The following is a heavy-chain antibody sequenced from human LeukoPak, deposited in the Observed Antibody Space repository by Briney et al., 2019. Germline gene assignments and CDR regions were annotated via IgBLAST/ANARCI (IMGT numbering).Heavy chain of an antibody. CDR1: GGSISSGDYY. D-gene: IGHD2-2*01. V-gene: IGHV4-30-4*08. CDR3: ARERFVVVPAAKFEDDAFDI. J-gene: IGHJ3*02. Sequence: SETLSLTCTVSGGSISSGDYYWSWIRQPPGKGLEWIGYIYYSGSTYYNPSLQSRVTISVDTSKNQFSLKLSSVTAADTAVYYCARERFVVVPAAKFEDDAFDIWGQGTMVTVSS. CDR2: IYYSGST.